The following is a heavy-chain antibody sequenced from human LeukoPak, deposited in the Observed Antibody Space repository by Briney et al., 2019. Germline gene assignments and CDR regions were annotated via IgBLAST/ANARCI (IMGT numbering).Heavy chain of an antibody. CDR2: ISSSSNYI. V-gene: IGHV3-21*01. CDR3: ARDQYYYDSNAFDI. D-gene: IGHD3-22*01. CDR1: GFTFSSYS. J-gene: IGHJ3*02. Sequence: AGGSLRLSCAASGFTFSSYSMNWVRQAPGKGLEWVSSISSSSNYIYYADSVKGRFTISRDNAKNSLYLQMNSLRAEDTAVYYCARDQYYYDSNAFDIWGQGTMVTVSS.